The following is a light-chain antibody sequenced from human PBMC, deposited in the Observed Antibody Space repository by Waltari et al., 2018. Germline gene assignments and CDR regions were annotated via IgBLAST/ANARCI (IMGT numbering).Light chain of an antibody. J-gene: IGLJ2*01. Sequence: SYVLTQPPSVSVAPGQPALITCGGDHIGSKSVHWYQQRAGQAPVLVVHDDNDRPSGIPERLSGSNSGNTATLTISRVEAGDEADFYCQVWDSGSGRPQVIFGGGTRLTVL. CDR3: QVWDSGSGRPQVI. CDR1: HIGSKS. CDR2: DDN. V-gene: IGLV3-21*02.